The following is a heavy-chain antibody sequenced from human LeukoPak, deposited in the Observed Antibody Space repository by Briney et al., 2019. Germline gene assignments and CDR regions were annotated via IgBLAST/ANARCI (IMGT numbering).Heavy chain of an antibody. CDR1: GFTFSSYW. D-gene: IGHD1-26*01. CDR2: IKPVGSEE. Sequence: GGSLRLSCAASGFTFSSYWMTWVGQAPGKGLEWVANIKPVGSEEYYVDSVKGRFTISRVNAKNSLYLQMNSLRAEDTAVYYCVRASRELLRDYWGQGTLVTVSS. V-gene: IGHV3-7*01. CDR3: VRASRELLRDY. J-gene: IGHJ4*02.